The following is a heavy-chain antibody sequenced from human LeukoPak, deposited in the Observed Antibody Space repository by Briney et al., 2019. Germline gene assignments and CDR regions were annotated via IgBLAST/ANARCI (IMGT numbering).Heavy chain of an antibody. CDR3: ARKYGSGRSDY. Sequence: ASVKVSCKTSGYTFNDYYVHWVRQAPGQGLEWMGWISAYNGNTNYAQKLQGRVTMTTDTSTSTAYMELRSLRSDDTAVYYCARKYGSGRSDYWGQGTLVTVSS. CDR1: GYTFNDYY. D-gene: IGHD3-10*01. V-gene: IGHV1-18*04. CDR2: ISAYNGNT. J-gene: IGHJ4*02.